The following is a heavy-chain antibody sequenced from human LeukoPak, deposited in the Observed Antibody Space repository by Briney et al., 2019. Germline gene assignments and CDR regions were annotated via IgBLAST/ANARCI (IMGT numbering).Heavy chain of an antibody. CDR2: ISAYNGKT. J-gene: IGHJ6*03. Sequence: ASVKVSCKSSGYTFSIYGFTWVRHAPGQGLEWMGWISAYNGKTLYAEKFQGRVTMTTDTATSTVYMELRSLRSDGTAVYYCARVSYLRPSDYMDVWGKGTTVTVSS. D-gene: IGHD1-26*01. CDR1: GYTFSIYG. V-gene: IGHV1-18*01. CDR3: ARVSYLRPSDYMDV.